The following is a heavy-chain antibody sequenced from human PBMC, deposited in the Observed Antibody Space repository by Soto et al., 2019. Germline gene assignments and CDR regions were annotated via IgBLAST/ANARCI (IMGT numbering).Heavy chain of an antibody. CDR3: ATTDADYAIK. CDR1: GFTFSSYG. Sequence: GGSLRLSCAASGFTFSSYGMHWVRQAPGKGLEWVAVISYDGSNKYYADSVKGRFTISRDNSKNTLYLQMNSLRAEDTAVYYCATTDADYAIKWGQGTLVTVSS. J-gene: IGHJ1*01. CDR2: ISYDGSNK. V-gene: IGHV3-30*03. D-gene: IGHD4-17*01.